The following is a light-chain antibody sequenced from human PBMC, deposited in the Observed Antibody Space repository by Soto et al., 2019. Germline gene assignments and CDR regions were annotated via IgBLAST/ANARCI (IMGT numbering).Light chain of an antibody. Sequence: QSALTQPASVSGSPGQSITISCTGTSSDVGGYNYVSGYQQHPGKAPKLMIYDVSNRPSGVSNRFSGSKSGNTASLTISGLQAEDEADYYCSSYTSSSTLEGVVFGGGTKLTVL. CDR3: SSYTSSSTLEGVV. CDR1: SSDVGGYNY. V-gene: IGLV2-14*01. J-gene: IGLJ2*01. CDR2: DVS.